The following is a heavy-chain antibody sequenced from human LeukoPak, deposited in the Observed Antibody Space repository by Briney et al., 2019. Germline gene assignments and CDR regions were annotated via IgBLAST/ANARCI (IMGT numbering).Heavy chain of an antibody. CDR2: ISSSSSYI. J-gene: IGHJ4*02. D-gene: IGHD3-3*01. Sequence: GGSLRLSCAASGFTFSSYSMNWVRQAPGKGLEWVSSISSSSSYIYYAASVKGRFIISRENFKNTLYLQMNSLRAEDTAVYYCAKDLSNYDFWSGYYSFESWGQGTLVTVSS. V-gene: IGHV3-21*04. CDR1: GFTFSSYS. CDR3: AKDLSNYDFWSGYYSFES.